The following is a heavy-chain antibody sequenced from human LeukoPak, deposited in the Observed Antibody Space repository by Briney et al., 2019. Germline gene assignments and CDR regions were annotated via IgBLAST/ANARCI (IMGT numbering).Heavy chain of an antibody. D-gene: IGHD5-18*01. J-gene: IGHJ4*02. Sequence: GGSLRLSCAASGFTFSNYWMSGVRQAPGKGLEWVANIKEDGSEKYYVDSVKGRFTISRDNAKNSLYLQMNSLRSEDTAVYYCARDLGMSPYTYGDYWGQGTLVTVSS. V-gene: IGHV3-7*01. CDR2: IKEDGSEK. CDR3: ARDLGMSPYTYGDY. CDR1: GFTFSNYW.